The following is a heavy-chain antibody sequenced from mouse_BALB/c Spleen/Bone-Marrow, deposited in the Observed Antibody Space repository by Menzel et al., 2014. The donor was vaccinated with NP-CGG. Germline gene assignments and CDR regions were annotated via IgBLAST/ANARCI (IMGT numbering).Heavy chain of an antibody. CDR1: GYTFTSYW. CDR2: IYPGDGDT. Sequence: VQGVESGAELARPGASVKLSCKASGYTFTSYWMQWVKQRPGQGLEWIGAIYPGDGDTRYTQKFKGKATLTADKSSSTAYMQLSSLASEDSAVYYCARKYGNYRGYFDVWGAGTTVTVSS. CDR3: ARKYGNYRGYFDV. J-gene: IGHJ1*01. D-gene: IGHD2-10*02. V-gene: IGHV1-87*01.